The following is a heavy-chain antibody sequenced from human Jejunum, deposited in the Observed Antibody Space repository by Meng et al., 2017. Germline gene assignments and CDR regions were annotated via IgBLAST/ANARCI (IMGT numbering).Heavy chain of an antibody. D-gene: IGHD5-12*01. J-gene: IGHJ4*02. Sequence: VLLQGSGSGLVKPSGTLSLTCDVSGDSISSTNWWDWLRQPPGKGLEWIGEIYHSGRTNFNPSLESRVTISVDESKNQFSLTLNSVTAADTAVYYCARGVGDIRVGFDYWGQGILVTVSS. V-gene: IGHV4-4*02. CDR2: IYHSGRT. CDR1: GDSISSTNW. CDR3: ARGVGDIRVGFDY.